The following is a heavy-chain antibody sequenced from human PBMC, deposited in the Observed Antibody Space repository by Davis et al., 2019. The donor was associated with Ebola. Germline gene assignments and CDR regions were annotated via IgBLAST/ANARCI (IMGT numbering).Heavy chain of an antibody. D-gene: IGHD3-3*01. V-gene: IGHV3-30*18. J-gene: IGHJ5*02. CDR3: AKATRGLRFLEWLPKNWFDP. CDR2: ISYDGSNK. CDR1: GFTFSSYE. Sequence: GESLKISCAASGFTFSSYEMNWVRQAPGKGLEWVAVISYDGSNKYYADSVKGRFTISRDNSKNTLYLQMNSLRAEDTAVYYCAKATRGLRFLEWLPKNWFDPWGQGTLVTVSS.